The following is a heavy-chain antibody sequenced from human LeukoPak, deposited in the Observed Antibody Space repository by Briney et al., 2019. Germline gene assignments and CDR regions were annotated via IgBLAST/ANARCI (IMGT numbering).Heavy chain of an antibody. CDR2: IYYSGST. Sequence: PSETLSLTCTVSGGSISSYYWSWIRQPPGKGLEWIGYIYYSGSTNYNPSLKSRVTISVDTSKNQFSLKLSSVTAADTAVYYCARVPYSRGWYYFDYWGQGTLVTVSS. CDR1: GGSISSYY. J-gene: IGHJ4*02. CDR3: ARVPYSRGWYYFDY. D-gene: IGHD6-19*01. V-gene: IGHV4-59*01.